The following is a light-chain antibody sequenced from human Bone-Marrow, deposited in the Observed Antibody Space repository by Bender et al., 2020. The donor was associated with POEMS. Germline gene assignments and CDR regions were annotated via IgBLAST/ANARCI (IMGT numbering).Light chain of an antibody. CDR1: SSNIGGNS. V-gene: IGLV1-44*01. CDR2: ASD. Sequence: QSVLTQPPSVSGAPGQRVTIFCSGSSSNIGGNSVNWYQHLPGSAPKLLISASDQRPSGVPDRFFGSKSGTSASLAISGLQSEDEADYYCAVWDDSLNGWVFGGGTKLTVL. J-gene: IGLJ3*02. CDR3: AVWDDSLNGWV.